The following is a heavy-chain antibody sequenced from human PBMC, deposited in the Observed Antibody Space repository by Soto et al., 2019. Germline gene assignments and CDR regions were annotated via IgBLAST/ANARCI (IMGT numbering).Heavy chain of an antibody. CDR2: IYYSGST. CDR3: ARNIAAAGWDY. Sequence: QVQLQESGPGLVKPSETLSLTCTVSGGSVSSGSYYWSWIRQPPGKGLEWIGYIYYSGSTNYNPSLKCRVTISVDTSKNQFSLKLSSVTAADTAVYYCARNIAAAGWDYWGQGTLVTVSS. D-gene: IGHD6-13*01. J-gene: IGHJ4*02. V-gene: IGHV4-61*01. CDR1: GGSVSSGSYY.